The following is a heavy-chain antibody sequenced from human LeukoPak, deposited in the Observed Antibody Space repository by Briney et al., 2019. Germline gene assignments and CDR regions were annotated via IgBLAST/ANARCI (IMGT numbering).Heavy chain of an antibody. CDR3: ARRVYYGSGFNY. V-gene: IGHV4-30-4*07. J-gene: IGHJ4*02. CDR2: IYYSGST. D-gene: IGHD3-10*01. Sequence: SETLSLTCAVSGGSISSGGYSWSWIRQPPGKGLEWIGYIYYSGSTYYNPSLKSRVTISVDTSKNQFSLKLSSVTAADTAVYYCARRVYYGSGFNYWGQGTLVTVSS. CDR1: GGSISSGGYS.